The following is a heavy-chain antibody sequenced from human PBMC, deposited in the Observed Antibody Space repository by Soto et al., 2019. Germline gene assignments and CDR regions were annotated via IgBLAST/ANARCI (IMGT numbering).Heavy chain of an antibody. D-gene: IGHD6-13*01. Sequence: TGGSLRLSCAASGFTFSSYGMHWVRQAPGKGLEWVAVISYDGSNKYYADSVKGRFTISRDNSKNTLYLQMNSLRAEDTAVYYCAKEAGSSSWYYYYYYYGMDVWGQGTTVTVSS. J-gene: IGHJ6*02. CDR1: GFTFSSYG. CDR3: AKEAGSSSWYYYYYYYGMDV. V-gene: IGHV3-30*18. CDR2: ISYDGSNK.